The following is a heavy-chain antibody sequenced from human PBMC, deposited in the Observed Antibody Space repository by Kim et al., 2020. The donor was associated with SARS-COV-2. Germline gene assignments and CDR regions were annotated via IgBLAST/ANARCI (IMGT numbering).Heavy chain of an antibody. D-gene: IGHD6-19*01. J-gene: IGHJ4*02. Sequence: AVSVKSRITINPDTSKNQFSLQLNSVTPEDTAVYYCARVKLVAVADYFDYWGQGTLVTVSS. CDR3: ARVKLVAVADYFDY. V-gene: IGHV6-1*01.